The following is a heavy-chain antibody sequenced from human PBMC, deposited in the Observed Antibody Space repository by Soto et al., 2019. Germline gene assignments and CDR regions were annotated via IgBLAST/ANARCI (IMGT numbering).Heavy chain of an antibody. D-gene: IGHD4-17*01. CDR1: GYTLNEVA. V-gene: IGHV1-24*01. CDR2: FDPDEAET. CDR3: TTYHGDYNFDL. J-gene: IGHJ5*02. Sequence: QVQLVQSGAEVKKPGASVKVSCKVSGYTLNEVAMHWVRQAPGKGLEWLGGFDPDEAETIYAQHFQGRVTMTEDTSTDTVDMELSSLRSEDTALYFCTTYHGDYNFDLWGQGTLVTVSS.